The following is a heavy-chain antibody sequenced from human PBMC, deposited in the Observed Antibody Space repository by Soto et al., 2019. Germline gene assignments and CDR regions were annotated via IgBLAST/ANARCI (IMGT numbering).Heavy chain of an antibody. V-gene: IGHV4-39*01. Sequence: QLQLQESGPGLVKPSETLSLTCTVSGGSISSSSYYWGWIRQPPGKGLEWIGSIYYSGSTYYNPSLKSRVTISVDTSKIQFSLKLSSVTAADTAVYYCARQPRNSGYAEAFDIWGQGTMVTVSS. CDR2: IYYSGST. D-gene: IGHD5-12*01. J-gene: IGHJ3*02. CDR3: ARQPRNSGYAEAFDI. CDR1: GGSISSSSYY.